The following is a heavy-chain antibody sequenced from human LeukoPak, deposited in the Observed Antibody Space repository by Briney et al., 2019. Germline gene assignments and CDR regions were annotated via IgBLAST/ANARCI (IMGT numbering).Heavy chain of an antibody. CDR1: GGSISSSSYY. J-gene: IGHJ6*03. Sequence: SETLSLTCTVSGGSISSSSYYWGWIRQPPGKGLEWIGSIYYSGSTYYNPSLKSRVTISVDTSKNQFSLKLSSVTAADTAVYYCARGNYDYYYYYMDVWGKGTTVTGSS. CDR2: IYYSGST. D-gene: IGHD4-11*01. CDR3: ARGNYDYYYYYMDV. V-gene: IGHV4-39*07.